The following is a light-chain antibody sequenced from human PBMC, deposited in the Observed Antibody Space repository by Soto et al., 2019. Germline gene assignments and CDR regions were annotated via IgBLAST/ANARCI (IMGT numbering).Light chain of an antibody. Sequence: QSVLTQFASVSGSPGQSITISCTGTNSDVGGYNYVSWYQQHPGNAPKLMIYEVSNRPSGVSNRFSGSKSGNTASLTISGLQAEDEADYYCSSYTSSSTVVFGGGTQLTVL. CDR1: NSDVGGYNY. J-gene: IGLJ2*01. CDR2: EVS. CDR3: SSYTSSSTVV. V-gene: IGLV2-14*01.